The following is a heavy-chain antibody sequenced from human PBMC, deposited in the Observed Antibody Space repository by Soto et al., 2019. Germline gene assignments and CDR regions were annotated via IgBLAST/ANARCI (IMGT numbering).Heavy chain of an antibody. CDR3: AVGELRLGELSHY. CDR1: GYTFTSYD. CDR2: MNPNSGNT. V-gene: IGHV1-8*01. Sequence: GASVKGSCKGSGYTFTSYDINWVRQATGQGLEWVGWMNPNSGNTGYAQKFQGRVTMTRNTSISTAYMELSSLRSEDTTVYYCAVGELRLGELSHYWGQGTLVTVSS. D-gene: IGHD3-16*02. J-gene: IGHJ4*02.